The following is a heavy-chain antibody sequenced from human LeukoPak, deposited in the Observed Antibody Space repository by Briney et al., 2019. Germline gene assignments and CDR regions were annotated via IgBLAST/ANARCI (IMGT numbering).Heavy chain of an antibody. CDR3: ARRLTETDAFDI. J-gene: IGHJ3*02. CDR1: GYSFSNYW. D-gene: IGHD3-9*01. Sequence: GESLKISCKGSGYSFSNYWIGWVRQMPGKGLEWMGIIYPGESETRYSPSVQGQVTISADKSISTAYLQWSSLKASDTAMYYCARRLTETDAFDIWGQGTMVTVSS. CDR2: IYPGESET. V-gene: IGHV5-51*01.